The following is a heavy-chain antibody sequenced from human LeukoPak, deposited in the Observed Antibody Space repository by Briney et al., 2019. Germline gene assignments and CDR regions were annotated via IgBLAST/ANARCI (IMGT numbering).Heavy chain of an antibody. D-gene: IGHD5-24*01. CDR3: ARSVEMATNFDY. CDR1: GYTFTSYD. CDR2: MNPNSGNT. Sequence: GASVKVSCKASGYTFTSYDINWVRQATGQGLEWMGWMNPNSGNTGYARKFQGRVTMTRNTSLSTAYMELSSLRSEDTAVYYCARSVEMATNFDYWGQGTLVTVSS. V-gene: IGHV1-8*01. J-gene: IGHJ4*02.